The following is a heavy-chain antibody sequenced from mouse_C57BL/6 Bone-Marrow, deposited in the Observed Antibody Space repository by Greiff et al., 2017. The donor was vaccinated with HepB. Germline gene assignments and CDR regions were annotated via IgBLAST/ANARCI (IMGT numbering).Heavy chain of an antibody. V-gene: IGHV1-80*01. CDR1: GYAFSSYW. D-gene: IGHD1-1*01. CDR2: IYPGDGDT. Sequence: QVQLQQSGAELVKPGASVKISCKASGYAFSSYWMNWVKQRPGKGLEWIGQIYPGDGDTNYNGKFKGKATLTADKSSSTAYMQLSSLTSEDSAVYFCARSYLLLRSSLAYWGQGTLVTVSA. CDR3: ARSYLLLRSSLAY. J-gene: IGHJ3*01.